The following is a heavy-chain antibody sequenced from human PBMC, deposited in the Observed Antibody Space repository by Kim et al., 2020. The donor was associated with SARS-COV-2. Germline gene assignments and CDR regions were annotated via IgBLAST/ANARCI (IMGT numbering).Heavy chain of an antibody. D-gene: IGHD6-25*01. J-gene: IGHJ4*02. Sequence: NTGYAQKFQGRVSMTRNTSRSTAYRELSSLRSEDTAVYYCAMIRGSEIDYWGQGTLVTVSS. V-gene: IGHV1-8*01. CDR3: AMIRGSEIDY. CDR2: NT.